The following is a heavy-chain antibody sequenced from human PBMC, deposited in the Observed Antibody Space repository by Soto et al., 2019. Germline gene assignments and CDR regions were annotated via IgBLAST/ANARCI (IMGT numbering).Heavy chain of an antibody. V-gene: IGHV3-48*03. Sequence: GGSLRRSFAASGFTFSSYEMNWVRQAPGKVLELVSYISDSGNTIYYAYSVKGRFTVSRDNAHNSVYLHMNNLRAEDTAVYYFDRDLLHYNIWRGYSAYGYYVMDVWGPGTTVTVSS. J-gene: IGHJ6*02. D-gene: IGHD3-3*01. CDR3: DRDLLHYNIWRGYSAYGYYVMDV. CDR1: GFTFSSYE. CDR2: ISDSGNTI.